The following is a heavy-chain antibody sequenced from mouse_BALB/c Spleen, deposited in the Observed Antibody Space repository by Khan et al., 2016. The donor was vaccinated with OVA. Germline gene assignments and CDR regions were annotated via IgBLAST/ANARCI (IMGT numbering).Heavy chain of an antibody. D-gene: IGHD2-4*01. CDR1: GYSFTSYW. J-gene: IGHJ2*01. Sequence: VQLKESGTVLARPGASVKMSCKASGYSFTSYWMHWVKQRPGQGLEWIGAIYPGNSDTRYNQKFKGKAKLTAATSASTAYMELISLTNEDSAVYYCTRSYDSYYFDYWGQGTTLTVSS. CDR3: TRSYDSYYFDY. CDR2: IYPGNSDT. V-gene: IGHV1-5*01.